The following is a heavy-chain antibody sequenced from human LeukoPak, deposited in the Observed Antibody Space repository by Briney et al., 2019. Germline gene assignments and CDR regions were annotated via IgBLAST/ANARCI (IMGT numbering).Heavy chain of an antibody. J-gene: IGHJ4*02. D-gene: IGHD5-12*01. CDR2: IHYTEIT. CDR3: ARDDIVAPHRTRKEAVGY. CDR1: GGSINNYY. V-gene: IGHV4-59*12. Sequence: PSETLSLTCTVSGGSINNYYWTWIRQSPGKELEWIGYIHYTEITDYNPSLKSRVTISVDTSKNQFSLKLSSVTAADTAVYYCARDDIVAPHRTRKEAVGYWGQGTLVTVSS.